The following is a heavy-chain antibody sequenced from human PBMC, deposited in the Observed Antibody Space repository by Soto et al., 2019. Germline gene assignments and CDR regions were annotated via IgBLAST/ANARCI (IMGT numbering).Heavy chain of an antibody. J-gene: IGHJ6*02. D-gene: IGHD1-20*01. CDR1: GYSFTSYC. V-gene: IGHV5-51*01. CDR2: IYPGDSDT. CDR3: ERRNNWNRYGMDV. Sequence: XDSLKVSCNCSGYSFTSYCIGLVLQMPGKGLEWMGIIYPGDSDTRYSPSFQGQVTISADKSISTAYLQWSSLKASDTAMYYCERRNNWNRYGMDVWGQGTTVTVSS.